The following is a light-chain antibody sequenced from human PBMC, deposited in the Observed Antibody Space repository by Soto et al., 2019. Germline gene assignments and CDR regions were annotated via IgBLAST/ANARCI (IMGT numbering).Light chain of an antibody. CDR1: SSDVGSSNL. V-gene: IGLV2-23*02. CDR3: CSYAGSSTHV. CDR2: EVS. J-gene: IGLJ1*01. Sequence: QSALTQPASGSRSPGQSITFSCTGTSSDVGSSNLVSWYQQHPGKAPKLLIYEVSKRPSGVSNRFSGSKSGNTASLTISGLQAEDEADYYCCSYAGSSTHVFGTGTKVTVL.